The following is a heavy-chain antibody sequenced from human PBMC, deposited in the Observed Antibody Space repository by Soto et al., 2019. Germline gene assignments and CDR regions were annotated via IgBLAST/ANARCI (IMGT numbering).Heavy chain of an antibody. V-gene: IGHV3-48*03. D-gene: IGHD2-21*02. CDR3: ASERLCGADCYFFDN. CDR2: ISGSNNNI. CDR1: GFTLRNYE. J-gene: IGHJ4*02. Sequence: GGSLRLSCAASGFTLRNYEMNWVRQAPGKGLEWISEISGSNNNIYYADSVRGRFTISRDNAKNSLYLQMNSLRAEDTAIYYCASERLCGADCYFFDNWGQGTQVTVSS.